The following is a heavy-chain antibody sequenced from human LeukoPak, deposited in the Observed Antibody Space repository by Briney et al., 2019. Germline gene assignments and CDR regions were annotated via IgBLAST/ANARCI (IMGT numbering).Heavy chain of an antibody. CDR1: GGSISSGDFY. D-gene: IGHD3-22*01. V-gene: IGHV4-30-4*01. J-gene: IGHJ4*02. CDR3: ARGAECGYLPVDD. CDR2: IYYSGST. Sequence: ASETLSLTCTVSGGSISSGDFYWSWIRQPPGKGLEWIGYIYYSGSTYHNPSLKRRVSISVDTSKNQFSLKLSSVTAAATAVYYCARGAECGYLPVDDWGQRTLVTVAS.